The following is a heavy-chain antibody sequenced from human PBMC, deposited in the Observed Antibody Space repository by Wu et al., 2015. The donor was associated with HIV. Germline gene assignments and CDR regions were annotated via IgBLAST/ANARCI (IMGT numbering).Heavy chain of an antibody. V-gene: IGHV1-18*01. CDR3: ARDRLGMVVVDLPALENYYGMDV. D-gene: IGHD3-22*01. Sequence: QVQLVQSGAEVKKPGASVKVSCKASGYTFTSYGISWVRQAPGQGLEWMGWISAYNGNTNYAQKLQGRVTMTTDTSTSTAYMELRSLRSDDTAVYYCARDRLGMVVVDLPALENYYGMDVWGPRDHGHRLL. J-gene: IGHJ6*01. CDR1: GYTFTSYG. CDR2: ISAYNGNT.